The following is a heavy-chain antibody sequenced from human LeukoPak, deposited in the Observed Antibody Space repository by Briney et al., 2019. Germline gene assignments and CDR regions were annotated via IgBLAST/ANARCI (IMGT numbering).Heavy chain of an antibody. CDR1: GFTFSSYA. CDR3: ARDHLESGPEYFQH. Sequence: GGSLRLSCAASGFTFSSYAMSWVRQAPGKGLEWVSAISGSGGSTYYADSVKGRFTISRDNAKNTLYLQMNSLRAEDTAVYYCARDHLESGPEYFQHWGQGTLVTVSS. V-gene: IGHV3-23*01. CDR2: ISGSGGST. J-gene: IGHJ1*01. D-gene: IGHD1-26*01.